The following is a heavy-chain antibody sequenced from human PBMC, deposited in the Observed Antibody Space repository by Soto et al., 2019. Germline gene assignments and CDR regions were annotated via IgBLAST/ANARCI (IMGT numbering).Heavy chain of an antibody. CDR2: ISDYNGNI. CDR1: GYTFSSYG. Sequence: ASVKVSCKASGYTFSSYGLSWVRQAPGQGLEWMGWISDYNGNIHYAQKFQGRVIMTTDTSTRTAYMELRSLRSDDTAVYFCAREGYYSGSGTYSPPRYYGMDVWGQGTTVTVSS. J-gene: IGHJ6*02. D-gene: IGHD3-10*01. CDR3: AREGYYSGSGTYSPPRYYGMDV. V-gene: IGHV1-18*01.